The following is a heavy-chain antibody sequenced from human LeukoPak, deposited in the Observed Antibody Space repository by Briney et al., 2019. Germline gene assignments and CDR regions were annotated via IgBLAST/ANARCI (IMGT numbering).Heavy chain of an antibody. CDR3: AKNGDRGAYCTGGTCYPYFYYYMDV. V-gene: IGHV3-23*01. D-gene: IGHD2-15*01. J-gene: IGHJ6*03. Sequence: GGTLRLSCAASGFTFSSHGMNWVRQAPGKGLEWVSGISPSGGITYYTDSVKGRFTISRDNSKNTVSLQMNSLRAEDTAIYYCAKNGDRGAYCTGGTCYPYFYYYMDVWGKGTTVTI. CDR2: ISPSGGIT. CDR1: GFTFSSHG.